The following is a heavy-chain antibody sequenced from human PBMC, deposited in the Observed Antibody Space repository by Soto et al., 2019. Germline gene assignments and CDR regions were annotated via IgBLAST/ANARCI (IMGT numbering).Heavy chain of an antibody. CDR2: ISAYNGNT. CDR1: GYTFTSYG. CDR3: ARGGGKAGYYGMEV. V-gene: IGHV1-18*01. D-gene: IGHD1-26*01. J-gene: IGHJ6*04. Sequence: QVQLVQYGAEVKKPGASVKVSCKASGYTFTSYGISWVRQAPGQGLEWMGWISAYNGNTNYAQKLQGRVTMTTDTSTRTADMELRGLRYDDTAVYYCARGGGKAGYYGMEVWGNGITVTGSS.